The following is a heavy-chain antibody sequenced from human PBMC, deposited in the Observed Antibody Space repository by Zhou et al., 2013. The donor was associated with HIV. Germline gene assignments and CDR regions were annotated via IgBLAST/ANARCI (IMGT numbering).Heavy chain of an antibody. D-gene: IGHD3-16*02. CDR2: ISAKDGDT. Sequence: QVQLVQSGTEVKKPGASVKVSCQASGYSFTSYGVSWVRQAPGQGLEWMGWISAKDGDTSYAKKFQGRVTMTTDTSTTTAYMELRNLRSDDTAVYYCARAPPDTLYPPAFDYWGQGTLVTVSS. CDR3: ARAPPDTLYPPAFDY. CDR1: GYSFTSYG. J-gene: IGHJ4*02. V-gene: IGHV1-18*01.